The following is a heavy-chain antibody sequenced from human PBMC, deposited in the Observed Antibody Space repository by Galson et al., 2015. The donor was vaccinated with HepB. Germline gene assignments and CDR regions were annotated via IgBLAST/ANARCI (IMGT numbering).Heavy chain of an antibody. CDR1: GFTFSSYG. V-gene: IGHV3-33*01. CDR2: IWYDGSDK. CDR3: ASSLPVVPAAIGGY. D-gene: IGHD2-2*01. J-gene: IGHJ4*02. Sequence: SLRLSCAASGFTFSSYGMHWVRQAPGKGLEWVAVIWYDGSDKYYADSVKGRFTISRDNSKNTLYLQMNSLRAEDTAVYYCASSLPVVPAAIGGYWGQGTLVTVSS.